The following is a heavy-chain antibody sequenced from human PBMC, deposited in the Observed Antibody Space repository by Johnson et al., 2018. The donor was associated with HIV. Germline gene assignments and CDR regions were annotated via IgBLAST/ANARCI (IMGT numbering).Heavy chain of an antibody. CDR1: GFTVSSNY. CDR3: AKGLGRAAAGTRNAFDI. Sequence: VQLVESGGGLVQPGGSLRLSCAASGFTVSSNYMSWVRQAPGKGLEWVSVIYSGGSTYYADSVKGRFTISRDNSKNTLYLQMNSLRTYDPAVYYCAKGLGRAAAGTRNAFDIWGQGTMVTVSS. D-gene: IGHD6-13*01. CDR2: IYSGGST. J-gene: IGHJ3*02. V-gene: IGHV3-66*02.